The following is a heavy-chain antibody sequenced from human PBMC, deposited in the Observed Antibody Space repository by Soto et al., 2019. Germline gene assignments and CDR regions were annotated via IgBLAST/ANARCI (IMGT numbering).Heavy chain of an antibody. CDR1: GFTFSSYP. D-gene: IGHD6-13*01. CDR2: ISYDGSNK. Sequence: LRLSCAASGFTFSSYPMHWVRQAPGKGLEWVAVISYDGSNKYYADSVKGRFTISRDNSKNTLYLQMNSLRAEDTAVYYCARSLIAAASNWFDPWGQGTLVTVSS. J-gene: IGHJ5*02. CDR3: ARSLIAAASNWFDP. V-gene: IGHV3-30-3*01.